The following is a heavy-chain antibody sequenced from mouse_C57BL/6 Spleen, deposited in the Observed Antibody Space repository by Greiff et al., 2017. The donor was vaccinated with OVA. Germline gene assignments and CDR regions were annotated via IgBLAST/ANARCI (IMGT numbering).Heavy chain of an antibody. J-gene: IGHJ2*01. V-gene: IGHV1-22*01. Sequence: VQLQQSGPELVQPGASVKMSCKASGYTFTDYNMHWVKQSHGKSLEWIGYINPNNGSTSYNQKFKGKATLTGNKSSSTAYMELRSLTSEYSAVYYCARDYDFDYWGQGTTLTVSS. CDR3: ARDYDFDY. CDR1: GYTFTDYN. D-gene: IGHD2-4*01. CDR2: INPNNGST.